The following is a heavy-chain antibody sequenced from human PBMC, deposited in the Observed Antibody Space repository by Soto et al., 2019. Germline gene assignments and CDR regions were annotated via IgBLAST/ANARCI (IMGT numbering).Heavy chain of an antibody. J-gene: IGHJ6*02. Sequence: LRLSCAASGFTFSSYSMNWVRQAPGKGLEWVSSISSSSSYIYYADSVKGRFTISRDNAKNSLYLQMNSLRAEDTAVYYCARDEGLIYYYYYGMDVWGQGTTVTVSS. CDR2: ISSSSSYI. V-gene: IGHV3-21*01. D-gene: IGHD3-22*01. CDR3: ARDEGLIYYYYYGMDV. CDR1: GFTFSSYS.